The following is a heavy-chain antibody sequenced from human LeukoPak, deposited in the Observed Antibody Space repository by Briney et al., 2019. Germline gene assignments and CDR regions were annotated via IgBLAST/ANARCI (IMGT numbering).Heavy chain of an antibody. D-gene: IGHD6-13*01. CDR3: AKDTSTRWYSSTPLPGDY. J-gene: IGHJ4*02. V-gene: IGHV3-23*01. CDR2: ISNNGGYT. Sequence: QTGGSLRLSCAASGFTFSSSAMSWVRQAPGKGLEWVSAISNNGGYTYYADSVQGRFTISRDNSKNTLYLQMSSLRAEDTAIYYCAKDTSTRWYSSTPLPGDYWGQGTLVTVSS. CDR1: GFTFSSSA.